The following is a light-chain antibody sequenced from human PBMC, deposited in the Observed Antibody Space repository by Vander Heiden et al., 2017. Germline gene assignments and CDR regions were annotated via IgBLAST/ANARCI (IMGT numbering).Light chain of an antibody. CDR3: CSYAGNNNWV. CDR2: EVS. CDR1: SSDVGGYNY. Sequence: QSALTQPPSSSGSPGQSVTISCTGTSSDVGGYNYVPWYQQHPSKAPEVMIDEVSKRPSGVPDRFSGSKSGNTASLTGSGLQAEDEADYYCCSYAGNNNWVFGGGTKLTVL. J-gene: IGLJ3*02. V-gene: IGLV2-8*01.